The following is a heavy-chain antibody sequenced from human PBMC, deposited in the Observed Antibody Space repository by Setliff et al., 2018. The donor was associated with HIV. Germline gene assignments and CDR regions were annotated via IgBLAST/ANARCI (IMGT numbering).Heavy chain of an antibody. V-gene: IGHV4-34*01. Sequence: SETLSLTCTLNGVPLSDYYWNWIRQSPGKGLEWIVEVNHNGNINYNPSLKSRVTVSVDTSKTQYSLKMISVTAADTAMYYCAISIVGVTSEMYWAQGTLVTVSA. CDR3: AISIVGVTSEMY. CDR1: GVPLSDYY. J-gene: IGHJ4*02. D-gene: IGHD2-21*02. CDR2: VNHNGNI.